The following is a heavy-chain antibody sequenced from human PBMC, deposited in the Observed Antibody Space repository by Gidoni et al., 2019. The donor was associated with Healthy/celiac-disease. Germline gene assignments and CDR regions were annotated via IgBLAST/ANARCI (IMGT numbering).Heavy chain of an antibody. CDR1: GFTFSSYS. CDR2: ISSSSSYI. V-gene: IGHV3-21*01. D-gene: IGHD4-17*01. CDR3: ARGTDYGDVGVSDY. J-gene: IGHJ4*02. Sequence: EVQLVESGGGLVKPGGSLRLSCAASGFTFSSYSMNWVRQAPGKGLEWVSSISSSSSYIYYADSVKGRFTISRDNAKNSLYLQMNSLRAEDTAVYYCARGTDYGDVGVSDYWGQGTLVTVSS.